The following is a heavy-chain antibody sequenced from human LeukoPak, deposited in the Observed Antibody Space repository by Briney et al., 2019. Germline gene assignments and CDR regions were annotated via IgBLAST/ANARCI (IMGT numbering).Heavy chain of an antibody. V-gene: IGHV4-59*01. D-gene: IGHD5/OR15-5a*01. Sequence: PSETLSLTCSVSGDSITNFYWSWIRQPPGKGLEWIGYIYHSGSTNYNPSLKSRVTISIDTSKNQFSLKLSSVTATDTAVYYCARSTYYDMDVWGQGTTVTVSS. J-gene: IGHJ6*02. CDR3: ARSTYYDMDV. CDR1: GDSITNFY. CDR2: IYHSGST.